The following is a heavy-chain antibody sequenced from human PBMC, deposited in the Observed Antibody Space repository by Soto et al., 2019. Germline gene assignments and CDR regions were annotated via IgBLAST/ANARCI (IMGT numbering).Heavy chain of an antibody. CDR2: ISRDGSNK. J-gene: IGHJ4*02. CDR1: GFTFRSYA. D-gene: IGHD3-10*01. V-gene: IGHV3-30*04. CDR3: ARSRSGAVADSFDF. Sequence: GSLRLSCAASGFTFRSYAIHWVRQAPGKGLEWVAVISRDGSNKYYVDSVKGRFTISRDNSKDTVYLQMNSLRGEDSAMFYCARSRSGAVADSFDFWGQGTLGTVS.